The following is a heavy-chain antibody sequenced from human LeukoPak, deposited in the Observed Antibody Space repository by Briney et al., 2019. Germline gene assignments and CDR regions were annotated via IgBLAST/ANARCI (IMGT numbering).Heavy chain of an antibody. Sequence: ASVKVSCRASGYSFTSYDMNWVRQATGQGLEWMGWVNPNSGNTGYAQKFQGRITMTRDTSTGTAYMELSSLRSEDTAVYFCASDPLHAWFAFDLWGQGTMVTVSS. D-gene: IGHD3-9*01. CDR3: ASDPLHAWFAFDL. CDR2: VNPNSGNT. V-gene: IGHV1-8*01. CDR1: GYSFTSYD. J-gene: IGHJ3*01.